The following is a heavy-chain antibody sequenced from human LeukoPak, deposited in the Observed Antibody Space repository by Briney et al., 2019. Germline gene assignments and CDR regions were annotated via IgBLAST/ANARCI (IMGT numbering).Heavy chain of an antibody. V-gene: IGHV3-23*01. CDR3: ARDFSSSSWDLFDY. Sequence: SGGSLRLSCAASGFTFSSYAMSWVRQAPGKGLEWVSAISGSGGSTYYADSVKGRFTISRDNAKNSLYLQMNSLRAEDTAVYYCARDFSSSSWDLFDYWGQGTLVTVSS. D-gene: IGHD6-13*01. CDR1: GFTFSSYA. CDR2: ISGSGGST. J-gene: IGHJ4*02.